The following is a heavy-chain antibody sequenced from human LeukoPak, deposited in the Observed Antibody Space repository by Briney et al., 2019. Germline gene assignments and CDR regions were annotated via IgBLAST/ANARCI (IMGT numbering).Heavy chain of an antibody. V-gene: IGHV3-33*01. CDR1: GFTFSSYG. J-gene: IGHJ6*02. CDR3: ATPSPYCSGGSCPMDV. Sequence: SGGSLRLSCAASGFTFSSYGMHWVRQAPGKGLEWMAVIWYDGSNKYYADSVKGRFTISRDNSKNTLYLQMNSLRAEDTAVYYCATPSPYCSGGSCPMDVWGQGTTVTVSS. D-gene: IGHD2-15*01. CDR2: IWYDGSNK.